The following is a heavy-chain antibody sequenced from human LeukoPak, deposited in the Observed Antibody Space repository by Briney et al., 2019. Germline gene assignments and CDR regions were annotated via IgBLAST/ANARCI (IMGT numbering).Heavy chain of an antibody. J-gene: IGHJ4*02. CDR3: ARHEFSHFDY. Sequence: SETLSLTCTVSGGSISSYYWSWIRQPPGKGLEWIGYIYYSGSTTYNPSFKSRVTISVDTSKNQFSLKLSSVTAADTAVYYCARHEFSHFDYWGQGTLVTVSS. CDR2: IYYSGST. V-gene: IGHV4-59*01. CDR1: GGSISSYY.